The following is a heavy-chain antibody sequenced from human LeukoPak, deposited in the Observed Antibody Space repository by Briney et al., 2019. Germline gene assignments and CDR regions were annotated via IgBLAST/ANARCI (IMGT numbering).Heavy chain of an antibody. D-gene: IGHD4-23*01. CDR2: ISYDGSNK. Sequence: PERSLRLSCAASGFTFSSYAMHWVRQAPGKGLEWVAVISYDGSNKYYADSVKGRFTISRDNSKNTLYLQMNSLRAEDTAVYYCARVGGDFDYWGQGTLVTVSS. J-gene: IGHJ4*02. V-gene: IGHV3-30-3*01. CDR1: GFTFSSYA. CDR3: ARVGGDFDY.